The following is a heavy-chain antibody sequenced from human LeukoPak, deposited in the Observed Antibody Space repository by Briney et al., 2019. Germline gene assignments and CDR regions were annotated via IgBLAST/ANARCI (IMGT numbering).Heavy chain of an antibody. CDR1: GFTFSSYS. J-gene: IGHJ6*03. CDR2: ISGSSSYI. Sequence: PGGSLRLTCAASGFTFSSYSMNWVRQAPGKGLEWVSSISGSSSYIYYADSVKGRFTISRDNAKNSLYLQMSSLRAEDTAVYYCAREASMVRGVTNRAYYYYYMDVWGKGTTVTISS. D-gene: IGHD3-10*01. CDR3: AREASMVRGVTNRAYYYYYMDV. V-gene: IGHV3-21*01.